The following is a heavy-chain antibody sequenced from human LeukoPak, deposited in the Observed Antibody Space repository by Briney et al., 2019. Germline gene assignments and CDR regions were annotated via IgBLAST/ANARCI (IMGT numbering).Heavy chain of an antibody. Sequence: GGSLRLSCAASRFTFSSYVMSWVRQAPGKGLEWVSAISDSGGSTYYADSVKGRFTISGDNSRNTLFLQMNSLRAEDTAVYYCAHGAMYQLDYWGQGTLVTVSS. CDR2: ISDSGGST. J-gene: IGHJ4*02. CDR3: AHGAMYQLDY. CDR1: RFTFSSYV. D-gene: IGHD2-2*01. V-gene: IGHV3-23*01.